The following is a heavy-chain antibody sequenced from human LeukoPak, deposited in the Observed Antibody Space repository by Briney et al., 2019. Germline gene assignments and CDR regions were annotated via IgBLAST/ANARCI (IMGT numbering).Heavy chain of an antibody. CDR2: IIPIFGTA. J-gene: IGHJ2*01. Sequence: SVKVSCKASGGTFSSYAISWVRQAPGQGLEWMGGIIPIFGTANYAQKFQGRVTITTDESTSTAYMELSSLRSEDTAVYYCASLPSITMIVVVPWYFDLWGRGTLVTVSS. CDR1: GGTFSSYA. CDR3: ASLPSITMIVVVPWYFDL. V-gene: IGHV1-69*05. D-gene: IGHD3-22*01.